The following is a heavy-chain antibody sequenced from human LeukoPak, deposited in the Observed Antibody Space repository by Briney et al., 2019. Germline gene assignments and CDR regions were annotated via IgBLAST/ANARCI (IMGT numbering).Heavy chain of an antibody. CDR2: IYPGDSDT. CDR3: ARSKGVSIPEALERSFDP. D-gene: IGHD2-2*01. CDR1: GYSFTSYW. V-gene: IGHV5-51*01. J-gene: IGHJ5*02. Sequence: GESLKISCKGSGYSFTSYWIGWVRQMPGKGLEWMGIIYPGDSDTRYSPSFQGQVTISADKSISTAYLLWSSLKASDTAMYYCARSKGVSIPEALERSFDPWGQRTLVSVSS.